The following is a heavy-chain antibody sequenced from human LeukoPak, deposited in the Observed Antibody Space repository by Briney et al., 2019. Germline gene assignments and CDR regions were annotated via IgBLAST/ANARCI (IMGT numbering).Heavy chain of an antibody. CDR1: GFTFSTYA. CDR2: ISGGGGST. J-gene: IGHJ4*02. CDR3: AKVLPGAIYYFDY. V-gene: IGHV3-23*01. D-gene: IGHD3-10*01. Sequence: PGGSLRLSCAPSGFTFSTYAMSWVRQAPGKGLEWVSTISGGGGSTYYADSVKGRFTISRDNSKNTLYLQMNSLRAEDTAVFYCAKVLPGAIYYFDYWGQGTLVTVSS.